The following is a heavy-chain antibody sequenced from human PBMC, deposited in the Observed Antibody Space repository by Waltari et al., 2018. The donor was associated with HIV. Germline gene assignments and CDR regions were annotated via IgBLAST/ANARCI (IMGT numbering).Heavy chain of an antibody. V-gene: IGHV3-33*01. CDR3: ARDQEFMTTVTPLAY. J-gene: IGHJ4*02. Sequence: QVQLVESGGGVVQPGGSLRLSCAASGFNFNNYGIHWVRQAPGNGLEWVAVRWYDGSKTYYEGSVKGRFTISRDTSKNTVYLQMSSLRAEDTALYYCARDQEFMTTVTPLAYWGQGTPVTVSS. D-gene: IGHD4-4*01. CDR1: GFNFNNYG. CDR2: RWYDGSKT.